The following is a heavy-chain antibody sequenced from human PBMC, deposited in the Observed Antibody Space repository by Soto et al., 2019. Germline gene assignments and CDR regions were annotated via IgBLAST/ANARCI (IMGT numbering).Heavy chain of an antibody. J-gene: IGHJ4*02. Sequence: QVQLVESGGGVVQPGRSLRLSCAASGFTFSSYGMHWVRQAPGKGLEWVAVIWYDGSNKYYADSVKGRFTISRDNSKNTLYLQMNSLRAEDTAVYYCARDRRGFLIKGYSILDYWGQGTLVTVSS. CDR3: ARDRRGFLIKGYSILDY. CDR2: IWYDGSNK. CDR1: GFTFSSYG. D-gene: IGHD4-4*01. V-gene: IGHV3-33*01.